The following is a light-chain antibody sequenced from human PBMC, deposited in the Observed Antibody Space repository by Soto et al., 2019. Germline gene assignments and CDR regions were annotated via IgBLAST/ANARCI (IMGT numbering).Light chain of an antibody. Sequence: EIVLTQSPGTLSLSPGERATLSCRSSQSVSSSYLAWYQQKPGQAPRLLIYGASSRDTGIPDRFSGSGSGTYFTLTISSLEPEDFAVDYCQQYGSSPTFGGGTKVEIK. CDR3: QQYGSSPT. V-gene: IGKV3-20*01. J-gene: IGKJ4*01. CDR2: GAS. CDR1: QSVSSSY.